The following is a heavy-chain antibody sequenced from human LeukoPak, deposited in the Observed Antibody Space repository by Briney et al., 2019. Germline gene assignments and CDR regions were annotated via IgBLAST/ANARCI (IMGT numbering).Heavy chain of an antibody. CDR1: GFTFSSYA. CDR2: ISGGGGST. V-gene: IGHV3-23*01. J-gene: IGHJ4*02. D-gene: IGHD6-19*01. CDR3: AKVAGAVADEGDFDY. Sequence: GASLRLSCAASGFTFSSYAMSWVRQAQGQGLEWVSAISGGGGSTYYADSVKGRFTISRDNSKNTLYLQMNRLSAEDTAVYDCAKVAGAVADEGDFDYWGQGTLVTVSS.